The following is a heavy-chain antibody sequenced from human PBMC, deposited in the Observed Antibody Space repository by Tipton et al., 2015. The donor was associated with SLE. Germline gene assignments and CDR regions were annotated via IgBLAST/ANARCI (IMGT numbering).Heavy chain of an antibody. Sequence: GLVKPSETLSLTCTVSGGSISIGYHWGWIRQSPGKGLEWIGSTYHSGTTYYNPSLKSRVTISVDTSKNQFSLKLNSVTAADTAVYYCARGCSGGSCYWGDNWGQGTLVTVSS. D-gene: IGHD2-15*01. V-gene: IGHV4-38-2*02. CDR1: GGSISIGYH. CDR2: TYHSGTT. J-gene: IGHJ4*02. CDR3: ARGCSGGSCYWGDN.